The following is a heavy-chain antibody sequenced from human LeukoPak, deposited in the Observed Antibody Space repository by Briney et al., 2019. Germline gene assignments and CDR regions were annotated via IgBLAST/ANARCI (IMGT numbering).Heavy chain of an antibody. J-gene: IGHJ4*02. CDR2: IKQDDSEE. V-gene: IGHV3-7*01. CDR1: GFTFRIYW. Sequence: GGSLRLSCAASGFTFRIYWMSWVRQAPGKGLEWVATIKQDDSEEFYVDSVKGRFTVSRDNAKNSLYLQMNSLRGEDTAVYYCAGAVAAGDVGLDYWGQGALVTVSS. D-gene: IGHD6-13*01. CDR3: AGAVAAGDVGLDY.